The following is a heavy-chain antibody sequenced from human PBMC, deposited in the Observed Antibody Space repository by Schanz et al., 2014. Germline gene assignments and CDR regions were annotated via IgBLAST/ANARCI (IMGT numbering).Heavy chain of an antibody. J-gene: IGHJ4*02. CDR2: ISPNSDDT. V-gene: IGHV1-2*06. CDR3: ARDLHGSYYDLLTGYYTEDPFDN. Sequence: QVQLVQSGAEVKKPGASVKVSCQASGYTFTDYYIHWVRQAPGQGLEWMGRISPNSDDTNYVQKFQGRVTMTSDTSISTAYMELSGLISDDTAVYYCARDLHGSYYDLLTGYYTEDPFDNWGQGTLITVSS. CDR1: GYTFTDYY. D-gene: IGHD3-9*01.